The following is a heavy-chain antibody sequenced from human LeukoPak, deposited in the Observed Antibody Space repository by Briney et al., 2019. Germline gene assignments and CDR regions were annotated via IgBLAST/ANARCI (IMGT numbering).Heavy chain of an antibody. CDR1: GGSISSSSYY. J-gene: IGHJ3*02. V-gene: IGHV4-39*07. Sequence: SETLSLTCTVSGGSISSSSYYWGWIRQPPGKGLEWIGSIYYSGSTYYNPSLKSRVTISVDTSKNQFSLKLSSVTAADTAVYYCARDFPDYYDSSGYPLFGSDIWGQGTMVTVSS. CDR3: ARDFPDYYDSSGYPLFGSDI. D-gene: IGHD3-22*01. CDR2: IYYSGST.